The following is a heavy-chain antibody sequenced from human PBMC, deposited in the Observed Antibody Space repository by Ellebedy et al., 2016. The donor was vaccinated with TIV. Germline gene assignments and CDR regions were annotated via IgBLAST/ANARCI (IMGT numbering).Heavy chain of an antibody. V-gene: IGHV1-3*01. D-gene: IGHD3-10*01. CDR2: IYGVNGNT. J-gene: IGHJ4*02. Sequence: AASVKVSCKASGYSFTDNAVHWVRQAPGQRFEWMGWIYGVNGNTKYPQKFQGRVTITRDTSASIAYIDLTSLTSEDTAVYYCAIGSMVRGAPFDYWGQGTLVTVSS. CDR1: GYSFTDNA. CDR3: AIGSMVRGAPFDY.